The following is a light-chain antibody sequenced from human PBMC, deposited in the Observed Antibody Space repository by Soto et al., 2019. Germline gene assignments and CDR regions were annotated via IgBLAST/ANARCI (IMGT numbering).Light chain of an antibody. Sequence: EIVLTQSPGTLSLSPGERATLSCRASQSVSSSYLAWYQQKPGQAPRLLIYGASSRETGIPDRFSGSGSGTEFTLTISRLEPEDFAVYYCQQYGSSPRTFGQGTKVDIK. V-gene: IGKV3-20*01. J-gene: IGKJ1*01. CDR1: QSVSSSY. CDR2: GAS. CDR3: QQYGSSPRT.